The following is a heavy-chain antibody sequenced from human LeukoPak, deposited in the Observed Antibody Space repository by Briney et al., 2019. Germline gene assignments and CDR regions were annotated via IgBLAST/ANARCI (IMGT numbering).Heavy chain of an antibody. V-gene: IGHV4-4*07. CDR2: IYTGGST. J-gene: IGHJ4*02. CDR3: ARDLFRGAFDY. D-gene: IGHD3-10*01. Sequence: ASETLSLTCTVSGGPISSYYWSWIRQPAGKGLEWIGRIYTGGSTNYNPSLKSRVTMSVDTSKNQFSLKLSSVTAADTAVYYCARDLFRGAFDYWGQGTLVTVSS. CDR1: GGPISSYY.